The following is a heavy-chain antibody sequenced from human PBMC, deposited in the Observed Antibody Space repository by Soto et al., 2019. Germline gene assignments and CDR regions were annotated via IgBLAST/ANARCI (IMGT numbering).Heavy chain of an antibody. CDR1: GLTVSSNY. CDR2: LYSGGST. D-gene: IGHD3-10*01. V-gene: IGHV3-53*02. J-gene: IGHJ3*02. Sequence: EVQLVETRGGLIQPGGSLRLSCAASGLTVSSNYMNWVRQAPGKGLEWVSVLYSGGSTHYAGSVKGRFIISRDNSKNTLYLQMNSLRAEDTAVYYCARDRPGDEGDAFDIWGHGTMVTVSS. CDR3: ARDRPGDEGDAFDI.